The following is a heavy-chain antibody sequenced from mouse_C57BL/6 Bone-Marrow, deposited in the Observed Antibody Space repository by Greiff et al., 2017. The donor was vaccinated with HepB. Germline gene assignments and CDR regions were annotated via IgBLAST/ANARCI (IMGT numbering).Heavy chain of an antibody. CDR3: ARHEDHDYDGGAWFAY. J-gene: IGHJ3*01. D-gene: IGHD2-4*01. V-gene: IGHV1-62-2*01. CDR2: FYPGSGSI. Sequence: QVQLQQSGADLVKPGASVKLSCKASGYTFTEYTIHWVKQRSGQGLEWIGWFYPGSGSIKYNEKFKDKATLTADKSSSTVYMELSRLTSEDSAVYFCARHEDHDYDGGAWFAYWGQGTLVTVSA. CDR1: GYTFTEYT.